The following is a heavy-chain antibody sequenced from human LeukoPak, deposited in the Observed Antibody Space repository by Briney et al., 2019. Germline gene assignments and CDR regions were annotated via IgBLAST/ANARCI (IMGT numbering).Heavy chain of an antibody. J-gene: IGHJ4*02. CDR3: ARGFNDFWSGSQLEY. V-gene: IGHV3-30-3*01. D-gene: IGHD3-3*01. Sequence: PGGSLRLSCAASGFIFGGYAMHWVRQAPGKGLQWLAVISYDGGKTYYADSVEGRFTISRDNSKSTVYLKINSLRSEDTAIYYCARGFNDFWSGSQLEYWGQGTLVTVSS. CDR1: GFIFGGYA. CDR2: ISYDGGKT.